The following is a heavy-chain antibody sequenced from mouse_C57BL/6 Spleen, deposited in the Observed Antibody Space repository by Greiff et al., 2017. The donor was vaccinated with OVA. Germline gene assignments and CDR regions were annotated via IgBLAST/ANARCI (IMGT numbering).Heavy chain of an antibody. CDR3: ARSGREYAMDY. CDR1: GYAFSSYW. Sequence: VQLQQSGAELVKPGASVKISCKASGYAFSSYWMNWVKQRPGKGLEWIGQIYPGDGDTNYNGKFKGKATLTADKSSSTAYMQLSSLTSEDSAVYFCARSGREYAMDYWGQGTSVTVSS. CDR2: IYPGDGDT. D-gene: IGHD3-1*01. V-gene: IGHV1-80*01. J-gene: IGHJ4*01.